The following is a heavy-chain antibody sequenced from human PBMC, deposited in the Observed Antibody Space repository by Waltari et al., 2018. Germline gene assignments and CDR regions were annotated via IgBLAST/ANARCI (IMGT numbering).Heavy chain of an antibody. J-gene: IGHJ4*02. CDR1: GFTFGVFS. CDR2: ISASRAAI. V-gene: IGHV3-48*01. D-gene: IGHD6-19*01. CDR3: ATEPAPGAGINY. Sequence: EVQLVESGGGFVQPGGSLRLSCLGSGFTFGVFSMHWLRQAPGKGLKCVAYISASRAAIYDAESGKGRFTISRDNAKNSLFLQMTNLGVEDTAVYYCATEPAPGAGINYWGQGILVTVSS.